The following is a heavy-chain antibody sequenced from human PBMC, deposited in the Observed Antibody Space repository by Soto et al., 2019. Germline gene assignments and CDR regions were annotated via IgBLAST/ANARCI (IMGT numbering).Heavy chain of an antibody. J-gene: IGHJ6*02. Sequence: ASVKVSCKASGYTFTSYSVHWVRQAPGQRLEWMGWINAGNGNTKYSQKFQGRVTITRDTSASTAYMELSSLRSEDTAVYYCARDLWSGYSSSSFYYYGIDVWGQGTTVT. D-gene: IGHD6-6*01. CDR3: ARDLWSGYSSSSFYYYGIDV. V-gene: IGHV1-3*01. CDR2: INAGNGNT. CDR1: GYTFTSYS.